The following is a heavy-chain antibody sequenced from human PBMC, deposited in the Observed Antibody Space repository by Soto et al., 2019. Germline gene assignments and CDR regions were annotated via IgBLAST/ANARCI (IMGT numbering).Heavy chain of an antibody. D-gene: IGHD3-22*01. CDR1: GGSVSSGSYY. V-gene: IGHV4-61*01. Sequence: SETLSLTCTVSGGSVSSGSYYWSWIRQPPGKGLEWIGYIYYSGSTNYNPSLKSRVTISVDTSKNQFSLKLSSVTAADTAVYYCARESLYDSSGYLSICFDYWAQGTLVTVSS. CDR2: IYYSGST. CDR3: ARESLYDSSGYLSICFDY. J-gene: IGHJ4*02.